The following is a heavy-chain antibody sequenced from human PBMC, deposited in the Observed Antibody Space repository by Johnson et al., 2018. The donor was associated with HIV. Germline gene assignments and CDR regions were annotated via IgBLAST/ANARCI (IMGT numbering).Heavy chain of an antibody. Sequence: VQLVESGGGVVQPGGSLRLSCAASGFTFDDYGMSWVRRAPGKGLEWVSVISSGDRAFYADSVKGRFTNSRDNSKNTLDLQMNSLRAEDTAVYYCARGTITLIRGVIGFDIWGQGTMVTVSS. D-gene: IGHD3-10*01. CDR1: GFTFDDYG. CDR3: ARGTITLIRGVIGFDI. J-gene: IGHJ3*02. CDR2: ISSGDRA. V-gene: IGHV3-66*01.